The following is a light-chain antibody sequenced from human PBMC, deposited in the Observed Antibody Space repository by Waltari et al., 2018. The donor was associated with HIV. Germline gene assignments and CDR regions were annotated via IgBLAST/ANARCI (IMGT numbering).Light chain of an antibody. CDR2: AVI. Sequence: QSALTQPASVSESPGQSITISCTGSSRDVGGYDYVSWYQQHPGKAPRLMLYAVINRPSGVCNGFSGSRSGNTASLTLSGFQAEDEADYYCSPYTSSNSVFVFGTGTKVTV. CDR1: SRDVGGYDY. CDR3: SPYTSSNSVFV. J-gene: IGLJ1*01. V-gene: IGLV2-14*01.